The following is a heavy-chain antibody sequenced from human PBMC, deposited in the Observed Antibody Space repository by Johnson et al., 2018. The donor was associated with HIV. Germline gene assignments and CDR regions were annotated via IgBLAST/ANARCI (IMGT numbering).Heavy chain of an antibody. CDR1: GFTFDAYD. CDR2: ISSSGSTT. D-gene: IGHD2-21*01. J-gene: IGHJ3*02. V-gene: IGHV3-48*04. Sequence: VQLVESGGGLVQPGGSLRLSCAASGFTFDAYDMTWVRQGPGKGLEWVSYISSSGSTTYYADSLKGRFTISTDNAKNSLYLQIHSLRAEDTALYYWARGGGDCGGDCFLGAFDIWGQGTMVTVSS. CDR3: ARGGGDCGGDCFLGAFDI.